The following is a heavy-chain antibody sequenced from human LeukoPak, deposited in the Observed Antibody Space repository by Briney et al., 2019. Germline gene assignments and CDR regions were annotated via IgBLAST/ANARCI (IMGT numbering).Heavy chain of an antibody. D-gene: IGHD4-17*01. J-gene: IGHJ6*03. CDR3: ARGRTVTTQPGYYYYYMDV. CDR2: IYYSGST. V-gene: IGHV4-59*01. Sequence: ASETLSLTCTVSGGSISSYYWSWIRQPPGQGLQWIGFIYYSGSTNYNPSLKSRVIISVDTSKNQFSLKLSSVTAADTAVYYCARGRTVTTQPGYYYYYMDVWGKGTTVTVSS. CDR1: GGSISSYY.